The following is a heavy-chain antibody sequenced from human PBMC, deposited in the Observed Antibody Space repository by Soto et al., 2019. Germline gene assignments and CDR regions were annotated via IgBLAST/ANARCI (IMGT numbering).Heavy chain of an antibody. V-gene: IGHV4-34*01. D-gene: IGHD2-15*01. CDR1: GGSFSGYY. J-gene: IGHJ6*03. Sequence: SETLSLTCAVYGGSFSGYYWSWIRQPPGKGLEWIGEINHSGSTNYNPSLKSRVTISVDTSKNQFSLKLSSVTAADTAVYYCARHPQVAHYYYYMDVWGKGTTVTVSS. CDR2: INHSGST. CDR3: ARHPQVAHYYYYMDV.